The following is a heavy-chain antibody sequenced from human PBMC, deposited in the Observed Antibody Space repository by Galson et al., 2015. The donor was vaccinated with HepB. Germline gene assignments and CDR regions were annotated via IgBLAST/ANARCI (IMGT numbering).Heavy chain of an antibody. CDR2: TYYRSKWYS. D-gene: IGHD2-15*01. CDR3: ARVRGTTYYYGMDV. J-gene: IGHJ6*02. Sequence: CAISGDSVSNNNAAWNWIRESPSRGLEWLGRTYYRSKWYSDYAESLRSRITINPDTSKNQISLHLNSVTPEDTAVYYCARVRGTTYYYGMDVWGQGTTVTVSS. CDR1: GDSVSNNNAA. V-gene: IGHV6-1*01.